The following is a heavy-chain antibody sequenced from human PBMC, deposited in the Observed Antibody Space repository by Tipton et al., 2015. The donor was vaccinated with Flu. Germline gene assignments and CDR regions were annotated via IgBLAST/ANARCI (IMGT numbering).Heavy chain of an antibody. CDR3: ASIYSSGWAWYDQ. CDR2: INGDGVT. J-gene: IGHJ4*02. Sequence: SLRLSCAVSGFTFSSYWMHWVRQAPGKGLVWVSRINGDGVTSYADSVKGRFTISRDNAKNTMYLEMNSLRAEDTAVYYCASIYSSGWAWYDQWGQGTLVTVSS. D-gene: IGHD6-19*01. CDR1: GFTFSSYW. V-gene: IGHV3-74*01.